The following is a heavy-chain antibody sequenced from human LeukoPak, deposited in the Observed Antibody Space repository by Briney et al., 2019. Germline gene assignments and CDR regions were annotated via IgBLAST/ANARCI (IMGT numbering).Heavy chain of an antibody. Sequence: PSETLSLTCTVSGGSISSYYWSWIRQPPGKGLEWIGYIYYSGSTNYNPSLKSRVTISVETSKNQFSLKLSSVTAADTAVYYCASRVRSPYYYYYMDVWGKGTTVTISS. CDR2: IYYSGST. V-gene: IGHV4-59*12. CDR1: GGSISSYY. D-gene: IGHD5-24*01. J-gene: IGHJ6*03. CDR3: ASRVRSPYYYYYMDV.